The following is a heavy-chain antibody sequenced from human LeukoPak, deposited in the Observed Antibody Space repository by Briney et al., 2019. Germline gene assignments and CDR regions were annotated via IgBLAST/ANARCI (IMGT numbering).Heavy chain of an antibody. Sequence: SETLSLTCTVSGGSISSRSYYWGWIRQPPGKGLEWIGSINYSGYTYYNPSLKRRVTISVDTSKNQFSLKLSSVTAADTAVYYCARLEWRGKGDYWGQGTLVTVSS. CDR2: INYSGYT. CDR3: ARLEWRGKGDY. D-gene: IGHD3-3*01. J-gene: IGHJ4*02. CDR1: GGSISSRSYY. V-gene: IGHV4-39*01.